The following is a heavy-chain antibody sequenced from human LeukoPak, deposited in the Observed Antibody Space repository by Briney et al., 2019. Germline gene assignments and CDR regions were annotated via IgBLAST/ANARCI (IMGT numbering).Heavy chain of an antibody. V-gene: IGHV3-21*01. CDR3: ARDTGCSGGSCYGAVFRLYYYYGMDV. Sequence: GGSLRLSCAASGFTFSSYSMNWVRQAPGKGLEWVSSISSSSSYIYYADSVKGRFTISRENAKNSLYLQMNSLRAEDTAVYYCARDTGCSGGSCYGAVFRLYYYYGMDVWGKGTTVTVSS. CDR2: ISSSSSYI. D-gene: IGHD2-15*01. J-gene: IGHJ6*04. CDR1: GFTFSSYS.